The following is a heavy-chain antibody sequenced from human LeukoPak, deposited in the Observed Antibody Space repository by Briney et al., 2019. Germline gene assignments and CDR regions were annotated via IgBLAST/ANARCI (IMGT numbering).Heavy chain of an antibody. CDR1: GFTFSGSA. D-gene: IGHD4/OR15-4a*01. V-gene: IGHV3-33*08. Sequence: GGSLRLSCAASGFTFSGSALHWVRQAPGKGLEWVAFIRHDGSNKYYADSVKGRFTISRDNSKNTLYLQMNSLRAEDTAVYYCARRAGAYSHPYDYWGQGTLVTVSS. J-gene: IGHJ4*02. CDR2: IRHDGSNK. CDR3: ARRAGAYSHPYDY.